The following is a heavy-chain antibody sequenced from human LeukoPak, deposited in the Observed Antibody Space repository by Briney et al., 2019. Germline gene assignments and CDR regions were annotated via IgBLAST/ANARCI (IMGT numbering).Heavy chain of an antibody. CDR1: GGTFSSYA. V-gene: IGHV1-69*01. CDR2: IIPIFGTA. Sequence: SVKVSCKASGGTFSSYAISWVRQAPGQGLEWMGGIIPIFGTANYAQKFQGRVTITADESTSTAYMELSSLRSEDTAVYYCTTADPWFVGGPYFQHWGQGTLVTVSS. D-gene: IGHD3-10*01. J-gene: IGHJ1*01. CDR3: TTADPWFVGGPYFQH.